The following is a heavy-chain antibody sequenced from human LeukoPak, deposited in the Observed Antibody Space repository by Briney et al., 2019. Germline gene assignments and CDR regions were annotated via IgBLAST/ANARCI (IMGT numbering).Heavy chain of an antibody. CDR3: ARESRKKYGSGSPGWFDP. V-gene: IGHV1-46*03. CDR1: GYTFTSYY. CDR2: INPSGGST. Sequence: GASVKVSCMASGYTFTSYYMHWVRQAPGQGLEWMGIINPSGGSTSYAQKFQGRVTMTRDTSTSTVYMELSSLRSEDTAVYYCARESRKKYGSGSPGWFDPWGQGTLVTVSS. D-gene: IGHD3-10*01. J-gene: IGHJ5*02.